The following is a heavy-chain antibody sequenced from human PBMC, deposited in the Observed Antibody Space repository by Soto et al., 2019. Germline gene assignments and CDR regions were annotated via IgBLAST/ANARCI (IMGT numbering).Heavy chain of an antibody. D-gene: IGHD6-19*01. Sequence: QVQLVQSGAEVKKSGASVKVSCKASGYTFTGYYIHWVRQAPGRGLEWMGWINPDTGGTDYSEKFQGLVTMTRDTPKTTAYMELSSLKSDDTAMYYCARAVGRDGSGWYKGAFDSWGQGTLVTVSS. CDR3: ARAVGRDGSGWYKGAFDS. CDR1: GYTFTGYY. CDR2: INPDTGGT. J-gene: IGHJ4*02. V-gene: IGHV1-2*04.